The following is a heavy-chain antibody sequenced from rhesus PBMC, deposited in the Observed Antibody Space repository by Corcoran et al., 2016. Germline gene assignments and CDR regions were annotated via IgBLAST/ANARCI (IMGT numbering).Heavy chain of an antibody. J-gene: IGHJ6*01. CDR2: IYGGSGST. V-gene: IGHV4-147*01. CDR3: ASAYGLDS. CDR1: GGSISSNY. Sequence: QVQLQESGSGLVKPSETLSLTCVVSGGSISSNYWNWICQPPGKGLEWIGRIYGGSGSTSCNPSLTSRVTISTDTSKNQFSLKLSSVTAADTAMYYCASAYGLDSWGQGVVVTVSS.